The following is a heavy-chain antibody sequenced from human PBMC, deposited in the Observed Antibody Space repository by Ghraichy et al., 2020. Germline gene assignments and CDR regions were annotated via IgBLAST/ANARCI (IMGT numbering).Heavy chain of an antibody. CDR1: GFTFNDAW. CDR2: IRSKTHGTTT. CDR3: SWQWMAWDFRH. Sequence: GGSLRLSCAASGFTFNDAWMNWVRQAPGKGLEWVGLIRSKTHGTTTDYATPVKGRFTISRDDSKNTVFLQMNSLEIEDTAMYYCSWQWMAWDFRHWGQGTQVTVSS. J-gene: IGHJ1*01. D-gene: IGHD6-19*01. V-gene: IGHV3-15*07.